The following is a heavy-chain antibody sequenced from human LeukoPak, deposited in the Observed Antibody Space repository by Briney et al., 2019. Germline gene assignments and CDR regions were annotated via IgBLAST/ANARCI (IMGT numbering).Heavy chain of an antibody. J-gene: IGHJ3*02. D-gene: IGHD3-9*01. CDR3: ARCSNTKGYYDILTGYYPGRADAFDI. Sequence: GESLKIPCKGSGYSFTSYWIGWVRQMPGKGLEWMGIIYPGDSDTRYSPSFQGQVTISADKSISTAYLQWSSLKASDTAMYYCARCSNTKGYYDILTGYYPGRADAFDIWGQGTMVTVSS. CDR2: IYPGDSDT. CDR1: GYSFTSYW. V-gene: IGHV5-51*01.